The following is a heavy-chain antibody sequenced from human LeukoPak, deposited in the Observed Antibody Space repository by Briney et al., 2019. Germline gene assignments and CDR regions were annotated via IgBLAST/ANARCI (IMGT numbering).Heavy chain of an antibody. J-gene: IGHJ3*02. CDR2: IIPIFGTA. D-gene: IGHD3-10*01. V-gene: IGHV1-69*13. CDR3: ASQTMVRGVIKNAFDI. CDR1: GGTFISYA. Sequence: GASVKDSCKASGGTFISYAISWVRQAPGQGLEWMGGIIPIFGTANYAQKFQGRVTITADESTSTAYMELSSLRSEDTAVYYCASQTMVRGVIKNAFDIWGQGTMVTVSS.